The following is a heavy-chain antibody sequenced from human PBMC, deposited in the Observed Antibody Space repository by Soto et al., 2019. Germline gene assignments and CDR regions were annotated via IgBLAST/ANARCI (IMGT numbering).Heavy chain of an antibody. CDR2: IKSKTDGGTT. D-gene: IGHD4-17*01. CDR1: GFTFSNAW. J-gene: IGHJ6*03. V-gene: IGHV3-15*01. Sequence: GGSLRLSCAASGFTFSNAWMSWVRQAPGKGLEWVGRIKSKTDGGTTDYAAPGKGRFTISRDDSKNTLYLQMNSLKTEDTAVYYCTTDRGYGDYVRDYYYYYMDVWGKGTTVTVSS. CDR3: TTDRGYGDYVRDYYYYYMDV.